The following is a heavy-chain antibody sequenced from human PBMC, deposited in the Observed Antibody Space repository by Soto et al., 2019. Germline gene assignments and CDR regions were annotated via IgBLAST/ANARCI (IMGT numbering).Heavy chain of an antibody. Sequence: ASVKVSCKASGYTFTSYYMHWARQAPGQGLEWMGIINPSGGSTSYAQKFQGRVTMTRDTSTSTVYMELSSLRSEDTAVYYCAREGIAAAGKGDYGMDVWGKGTTVTVAS. V-gene: IGHV1-46*01. J-gene: IGHJ6*04. CDR2: INPSGGST. CDR1: GYTFTSYY. CDR3: AREGIAAAGKGDYGMDV. D-gene: IGHD6-13*01.